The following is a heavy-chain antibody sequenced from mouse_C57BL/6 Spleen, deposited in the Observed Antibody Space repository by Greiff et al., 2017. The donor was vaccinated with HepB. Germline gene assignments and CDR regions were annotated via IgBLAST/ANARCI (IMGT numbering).Heavy chain of an antibody. D-gene: IGHD2-3*01. Sequence: EVQLVESGGGLVKPGGSLKLSCAASGFTFSSYTMSWVRQTPEKRLEWVATISGGGGNTYYPDSVKGLFTISRDNAKNTLYLQLSSLWSEVSALYYCARREGGYYVYWGQGTLVTVSA. V-gene: IGHV5-9*01. CDR3: ARREGGYYVY. CDR1: GFTFSSYT. CDR2: ISGGGGNT. J-gene: IGHJ3*01.